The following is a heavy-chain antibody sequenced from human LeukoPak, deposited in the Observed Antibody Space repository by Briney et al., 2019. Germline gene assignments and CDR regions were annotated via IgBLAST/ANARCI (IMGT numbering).Heavy chain of an antibody. CDR3: ARRGRRFGANPG. CDR1: GGSISSSSYY. D-gene: IGHD3-3*01. CDR2: IYYSGST. V-gene: IGHV4-39*01. Sequence: SETLSLTCTVSGGSISSSSYYWGWIRQPPGKGLEWIGGIYYSGSTYYNPSLKSRVTISVDTSKNQFSLKLSSVTAADTAVYYCARRGRRFGANPGWGQGTLVTVSS. J-gene: IGHJ4*02.